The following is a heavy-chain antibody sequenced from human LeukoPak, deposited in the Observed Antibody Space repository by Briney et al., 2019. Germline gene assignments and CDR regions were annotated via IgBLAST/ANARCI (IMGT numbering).Heavy chain of an antibody. CDR1: GYTLTGYY. Sequence: ASVKVSCKASGYTLTGYYMHWVRQAPGQGLEWMGWINPNSGGTNYAQKFQGRVTMTRDTSISTAYMELSRLRSDDTAVYYCASAEQWLDAFDIWGQGTMVTVSS. D-gene: IGHD6-19*01. CDR3: ASAEQWLDAFDI. J-gene: IGHJ3*02. CDR2: INPNSGGT. V-gene: IGHV1-2*02.